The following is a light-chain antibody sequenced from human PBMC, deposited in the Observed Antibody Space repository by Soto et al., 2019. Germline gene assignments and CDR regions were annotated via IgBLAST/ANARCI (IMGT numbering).Light chain of an antibody. J-gene: IGLJ3*02. Sequence: QSVLTQSPSASASPGASVKLTCTLSSGHSDYAIAWHQQQPEKGPRYLMKVTSDGSHTKEDGIPDRFSGSSSGADRYLTISRLRSDDEADYYCQAWGTGGVFGGGTKLTVL. CDR2: VTSDGSH. CDR3: QAWGTGGV. CDR1: SGHSDYA. V-gene: IGLV4-69*01.